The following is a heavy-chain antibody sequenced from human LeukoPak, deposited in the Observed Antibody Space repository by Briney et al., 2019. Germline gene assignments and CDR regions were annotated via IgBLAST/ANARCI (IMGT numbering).Heavy chain of an antibody. CDR1: GGSISSLY. D-gene: IGHD6-6*01. CDR3: VRHRAYSSSSPFDY. V-gene: IGHV4-59*08. J-gene: IGHJ4*02. CDR2: IYYTGST. Sequence: PSETLSLTCSVSGGSISSLYWSWIRQPPGKGLEWIGYIYYTGSTNYNPSLKSRVTMFVDMSKNQFPLRLSSVAAADTAVYYCVRHRAYSSSSPFDYWGQGTLVTVSS.